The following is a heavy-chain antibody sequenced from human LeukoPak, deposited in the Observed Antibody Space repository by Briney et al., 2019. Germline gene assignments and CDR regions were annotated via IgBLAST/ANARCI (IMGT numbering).Heavy chain of an antibody. V-gene: IGHV3-23*01. D-gene: IGHD3-22*01. CDR1: GFTFSSYG. J-gene: IGHJ6*03. CDR3: AKQGDTMIVVVAWDYYYMDV. Sequence: GGSLRLSCAASGFTFSSYGMSWVRQAPGKGLEWVSAISGSGGSTYYADSVKGRFTISRDNSKNTLYLQMNSLRAEDTAVYYCAKQGDTMIVVVAWDYYYMDVWGKGTTVTISS. CDR2: ISGSGGST.